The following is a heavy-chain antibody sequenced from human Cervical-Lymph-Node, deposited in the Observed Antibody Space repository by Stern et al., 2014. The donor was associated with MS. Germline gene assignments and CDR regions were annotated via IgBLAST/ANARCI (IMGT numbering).Heavy chain of an antibody. Sequence: VQLVQSGAELIRPGGSLKISCKGSGFKFSIYWIAWVRQMPGKGLEWMGIIYPGDSETRYSPSFQGQVTLSGDKSTSTAYLQWSSLNASDTAMYFCARQTTAWASDVWGQGTLVTVSS. CDR3: ARQTTAWASDV. J-gene: IGHJ4*02. V-gene: IGHV5-51*01. CDR1: GFKFSIYW. D-gene: IGHD1-14*01. CDR2: IYPGDSET.